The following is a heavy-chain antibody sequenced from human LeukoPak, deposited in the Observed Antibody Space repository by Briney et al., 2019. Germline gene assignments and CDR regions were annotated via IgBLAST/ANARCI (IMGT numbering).Heavy chain of an antibody. CDR1: GYTFAKYA. D-gene: IGHD3-10*01. Sequence: GASVKVSCKASGYTFAKYAIHWVRQAPGQRLEWMGWINAGNGNTRYSQRFQGRVTMTRDTSTSTVYMELSSLRSEDTAVYYCARDMRGLWFGELLSNDAFDIWGQGTMVTVSS. V-gene: IGHV1-3*01. J-gene: IGHJ3*02. CDR3: ARDMRGLWFGELLSNDAFDI. CDR2: INAGNGNT.